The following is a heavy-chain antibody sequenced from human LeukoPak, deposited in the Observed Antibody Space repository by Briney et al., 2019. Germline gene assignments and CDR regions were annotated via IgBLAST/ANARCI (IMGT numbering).Heavy chain of an antibody. CDR1: GFTFSSYA. CDR2: IKLDGSAK. J-gene: IGHJ4*02. V-gene: IGHV3-7*01. Sequence: GGSLRLSCAASGFTFSSYAMSWVRQAPGKGLEWVANIKLDGSAKHYVDSVKGRFTISRDNAKNSLYLQLNSLRAEDTAVYYCVREGILAVGDYWGQGTLVTVSS. CDR3: VREGILAVGDY. D-gene: IGHD6-13*01.